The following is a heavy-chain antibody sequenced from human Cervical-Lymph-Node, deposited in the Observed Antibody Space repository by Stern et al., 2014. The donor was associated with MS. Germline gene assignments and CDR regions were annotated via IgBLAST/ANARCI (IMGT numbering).Heavy chain of an antibody. CDR2: IYPGVSEP. CDR1: GYNFSIYW. J-gene: IGHJ4*02. Sequence: EVQLVQSGAELIRPGASLKISCKGSGYNFSIYWIGWVRQMPGPGLECMGMIYPGVSEPKYSPTVQVQVTMSADKSTSAAYLQWSSLNASDTSVYFCARQTTAWASDVWGQGTLVTVSS. D-gene: IGHD1-14*01. V-gene: IGHV5-51*03. CDR3: ARQTTAWASDV.